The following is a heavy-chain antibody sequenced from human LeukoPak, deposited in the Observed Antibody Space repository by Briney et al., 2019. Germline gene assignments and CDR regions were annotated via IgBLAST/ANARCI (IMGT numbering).Heavy chain of an antibody. V-gene: IGHV3-48*03. CDR1: GFTFSSYE. Sequence: GGSLRLSCAASGFTFSSYEMNWVRQAPGKGLEWVSYISSSGSTIYYADSVKGRFTISRDNAKNSLYLQMNSLRAEDTALYYCARGRGSYGAFDYWGQGTLVTVSS. J-gene: IGHJ4*02. CDR2: ISSSGSTI. D-gene: IGHD1-26*01. CDR3: ARGRGSYGAFDY.